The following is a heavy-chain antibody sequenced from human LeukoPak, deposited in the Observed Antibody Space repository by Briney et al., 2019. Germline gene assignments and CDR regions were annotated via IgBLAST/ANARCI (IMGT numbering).Heavy chain of an antibody. Sequence: ASVKVSCKASGYTFTSYAMHWVRQAPGQRLEWMGWINPNSGGTNYAQKFQGRVTMTRDTSISTAYMELSRLTSDDTAIYYCARDVDEAVALDYWGQGTLVTVSS. CDR3: ARDVDEAVALDY. CDR2: INPNSGGT. D-gene: IGHD6-19*01. J-gene: IGHJ4*02. CDR1: GYTFTSYA. V-gene: IGHV1-2*02.